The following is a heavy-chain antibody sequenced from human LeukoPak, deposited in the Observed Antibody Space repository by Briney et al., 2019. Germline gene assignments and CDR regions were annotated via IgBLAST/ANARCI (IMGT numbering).Heavy chain of an antibody. Sequence: PSQTLSLTCTVSGGSISSGSYYWNWIRLPAVKGLEWIGRIYTSGSTNYSPSLKSRVTISVDTSKNQFSLKLSSVTAADTAVYYCARTRVDYYDSSGYWFDPWGQGTLVTVSS. CDR2: IYTSGST. CDR3: ARTRVDYYDSSGYWFDP. J-gene: IGHJ5*02. D-gene: IGHD3-22*01. V-gene: IGHV4-61*02. CDR1: GGSISSGSYY.